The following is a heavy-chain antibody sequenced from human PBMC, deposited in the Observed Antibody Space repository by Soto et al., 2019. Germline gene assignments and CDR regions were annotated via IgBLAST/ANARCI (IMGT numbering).Heavy chain of an antibody. CDR3: ARGGGRYSSSWYVFYWFDP. D-gene: IGHD6-13*01. J-gene: IGHJ5*02. CDR2: TNHSGST. CDR1: GGTFSDYY. V-gene: IGHV4-34*01. Sequence: SETLSLTSAIYGGTFSDYYWSWIRQPPGKGLEWIGETNHSGSTNYNPSLKSRVTISVDTSKNQFSLKLSSVTAADTAVYYCARGGGRYSSSWYVFYWFDPWGQGTLVTVS.